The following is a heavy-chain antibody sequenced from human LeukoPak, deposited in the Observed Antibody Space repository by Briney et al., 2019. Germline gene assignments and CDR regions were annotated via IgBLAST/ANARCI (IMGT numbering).Heavy chain of an antibody. V-gene: IGHV1-2*04. J-gene: IGHJ5*02. CDR3: ARAGYSYGPGAPNWFDP. CDR2: INPNSGGT. D-gene: IGHD5-18*01. Sequence: ASVKVSCKASGYTFTGYYMHWVRQAPGQGLEWMGWINPNSGGTNYAQKFQGWVTMTRDTPISTAYMELSRLRSDDTAVYYCARAGYSYGPGAPNWFDPWGQGTLVTVSS. CDR1: GYTFTGYY.